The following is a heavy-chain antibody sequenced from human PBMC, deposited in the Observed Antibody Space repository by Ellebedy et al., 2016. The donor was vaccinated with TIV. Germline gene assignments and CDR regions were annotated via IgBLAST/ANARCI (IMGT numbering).Heavy chain of an antibody. V-gene: IGHV3-21*01. Sequence: GESLKISXAASGFMFSNYSMNWVRQAPGKGLEWVSSISSSSSYIYYADSVKGRFIISRDNAKNSLYLQMNSLRAEDTAGYYCARDTSRNYDILTGYYTPYYYGMDVWGQGTTVTVSS. CDR1: GFMFSNYS. CDR2: ISSSSSYI. CDR3: ARDTSRNYDILTGYYTPYYYGMDV. D-gene: IGHD3-9*01. J-gene: IGHJ6*02.